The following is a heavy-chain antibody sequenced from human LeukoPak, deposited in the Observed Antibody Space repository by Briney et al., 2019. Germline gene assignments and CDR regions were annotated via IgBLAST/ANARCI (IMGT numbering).Heavy chain of an antibody. J-gene: IGHJ4*02. CDR2: ISYDGSNT. V-gene: IGHV3-30*18. Sequence: GGSLLLSCAASGFTFSSYGMHWVRQAPGKGLEWVAVISYDGSNTYYADPVKGRFTISRDNSKNMLYLQMNSLRAEDTAVYYCAKPYYYGSRSYMDYWGQGNTVTVSS. CDR3: AKPYYYGSRSYMDY. CDR1: GFTFSSYG. D-gene: IGHD3-10*01.